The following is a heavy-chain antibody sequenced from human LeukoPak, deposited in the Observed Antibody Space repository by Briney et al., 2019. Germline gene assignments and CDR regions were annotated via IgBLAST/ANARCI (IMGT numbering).Heavy chain of an antibody. Sequence: ASVKVSCKASGYTFTGYYMHWVRQAPGQGLEWMGWINPNSGGTNYAQKFQGRVTMTRDTSISTAYMELSRLRSDDTAVYYCAKAGIAVPATPEYCGQGTQVTVSS. J-gene: IGHJ4*02. CDR1: GYTFTGYY. CDR2: INPNSGGT. V-gene: IGHV1-2*02. D-gene: IGHD6-19*01. CDR3: AKAGIAVPATPEY.